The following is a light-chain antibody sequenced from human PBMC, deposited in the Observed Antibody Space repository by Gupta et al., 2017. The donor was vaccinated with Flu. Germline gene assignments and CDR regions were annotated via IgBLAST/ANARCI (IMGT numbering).Light chain of an antibody. CDR2: KVS. CDR3: MQGTHWPYS. V-gene: IGKV2-30*01. J-gene: IGKJ2*03. CDR1: QSLLYSVGNTY. Sequence: DVVMTQSPLSLPVTLGQPASISCRSSQSLLYSVGNTYLNWFHQRPGQSPRRLVYKVSNRDSGVPDRFSGSGSGTDFTLKISRVEAEDVGLYYCMQGTHWPYSFGQGTKLEIK.